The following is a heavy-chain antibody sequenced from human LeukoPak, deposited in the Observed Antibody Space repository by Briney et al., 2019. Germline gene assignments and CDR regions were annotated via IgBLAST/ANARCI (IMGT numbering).Heavy chain of an antibody. CDR1: IYTLKLYE. CDR2: ISSSGSTI. Sequence: GGSLRLSCAASIYTLKLYETKCVRQAPGKGLEWLSYISSSGSTIDYADSVKGRFTISRDNAKNSLYLQMNRLRAEDKAVYYWSAIKAVAGFNYWGQGVLVTVSS. CDR3: SAIKAVAGFNY. J-gene: IGHJ4*02. V-gene: IGHV3-48*03. D-gene: IGHD6-19*01.